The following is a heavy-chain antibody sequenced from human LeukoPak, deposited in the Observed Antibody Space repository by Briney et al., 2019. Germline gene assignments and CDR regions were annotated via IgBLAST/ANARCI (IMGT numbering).Heavy chain of an antibody. CDR3: ARAPVWFGEWFFDY. J-gene: IGHJ4*02. V-gene: IGHV3-30-3*01. Sequence: GGSLRLSCAASGFTFSSYTMKWVRQAPGKGLEWVVVMSYDGSNKYYADSVKGRFTISRDNSKHTLYLQMNSLRAEDTAVYYCARAPVWFGEWFFDYWGQGTLLTVSS. CDR1: GFTFSSYT. D-gene: IGHD3-10*01. CDR2: MSYDGSNK.